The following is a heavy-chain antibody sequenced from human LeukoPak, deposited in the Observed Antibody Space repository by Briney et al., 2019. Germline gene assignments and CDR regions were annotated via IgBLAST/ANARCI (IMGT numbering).Heavy chain of an antibody. Sequence: PGRSLRLSCAASGFTFNTYDMHWVRQAPGKGLEWVAVISFDGNNEYYADSVKGRFTISRDNSKNTLYLRMNSLRAEDTAVYYCAKEGFDSWGQGTLVTVSS. J-gene: IGHJ4*02. CDR1: GFTFNTYD. CDR3: AKEGFDS. CDR2: ISFDGNNE. V-gene: IGHV3-30*18.